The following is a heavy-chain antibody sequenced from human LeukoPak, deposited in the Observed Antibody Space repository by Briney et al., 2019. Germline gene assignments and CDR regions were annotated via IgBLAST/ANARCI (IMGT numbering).Heavy chain of an antibody. J-gene: IGHJ3*02. CDR3: AFEIGRSQGAFDI. CDR1: GFTFSKYA. Sequence: GGSLRLSCAASGFTFSKYAMHWVRQTPGEGLEWVAAVWNDGTDENYADSVKGRFTISSDNSKTTLYLQTNSLRAEDSAVYYCAFEIGRSQGAFDIWGQGTMITVSS. CDR2: VWNDGTDE. V-gene: IGHV3-33*01. D-gene: IGHD1-26*01.